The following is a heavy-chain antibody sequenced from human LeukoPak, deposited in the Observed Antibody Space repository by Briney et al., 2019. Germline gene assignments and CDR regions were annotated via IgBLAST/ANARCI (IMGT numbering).Heavy chain of an antibody. CDR3: AKGPGPYCGGDCYPGPTDY. CDR1: GFTFSSYG. D-gene: IGHD2-21*02. Sequence: GGSLRLSCAASGFTFSSYGMHWVRQAPGKGLEWVAVISYDGSNKYYADSVKGRFTISRDNSKNTLYLQMNSLRAEDTAVYYCAKGPGPYCGGDCYPGPTDYWGQGTLVTVSS. CDR2: ISYDGSNK. J-gene: IGHJ4*02. V-gene: IGHV3-30*18.